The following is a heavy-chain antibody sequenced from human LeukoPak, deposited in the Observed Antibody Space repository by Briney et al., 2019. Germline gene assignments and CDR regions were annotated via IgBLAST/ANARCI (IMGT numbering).Heavy chain of an antibody. CDR1: GGSISSDDYY. J-gene: IGHJ4*02. CDR2: IYYSGST. D-gene: IGHD5-18*01. Sequence: SETLSLTCTVSGGSISSDDYYWSWIRQHPGKGLEWIGYIYYSGSTYYNPSLKSRVTMSADTSKNQFSLKLSSVTAADTAVYYCAIAYTAMVPYYFDYWGQGTLVTVSS. CDR3: AIAYTAMVPYYFDY. V-gene: IGHV4-31*03.